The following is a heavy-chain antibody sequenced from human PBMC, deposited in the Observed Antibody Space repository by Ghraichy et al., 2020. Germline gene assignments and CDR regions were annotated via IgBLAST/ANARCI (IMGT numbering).Heavy chain of an antibody. J-gene: IGHJ4*02. V-gene: IGHV3-30-3*01. Sequence: GGSLRLSCAASGFTFSSYAMHWVRQAPGKGLEWVAVISYDGSNKYYADSVKGRFTISRDNSKNTLYLQMNSLRAEDTAVYYCARVKNSSGWFGVNDYWGQGTLVTVSS. CDR3: ARVKNSSGWFGVNDY. CDR1: GFTFSSYA. CDR2: ISYDGSNK. D-gene: IGHD6-19*01.